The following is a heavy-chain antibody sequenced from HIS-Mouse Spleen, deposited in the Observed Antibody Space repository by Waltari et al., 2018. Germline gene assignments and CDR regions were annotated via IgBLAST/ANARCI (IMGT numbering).Heavy chain of an antibody. V-gene: IGHV3-23*01. CDR2: ISGSGGST. J-gene: IGHJ4*02. Sequence: SSYAMSWVRQAPGKGLEWVSAISGSGGSTYYADSVKGRFTISRDNSKNTLYLQMNSLRAEDTAVYYCAKDRQWLVRIYFDYWGQGTLVTISS. CDR1: SSYA. CDR3: AKDRQWLVRIYFDY. D-gene: IGHD6-19*01.